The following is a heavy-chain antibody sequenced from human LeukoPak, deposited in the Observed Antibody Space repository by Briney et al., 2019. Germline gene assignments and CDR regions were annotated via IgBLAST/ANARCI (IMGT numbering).Heavy chain of an antibody. D-gene: IGHD3-10*01. Sequence: GGSLRLSCAASGFTFSSYAMSWVRQAPGKGLEWVSAISGNGGSAYYADSVKGRFTISRDNSKNTLYLRMNSLRAEDTAVYYCAKDRITMVRGVLAYYFDYWGQGTLVTVSS. V-gene: IGHV3-23*01. CDR3: AKDRITMVRGVLAYYFDY. J-gene: IGHJ4*02. CDR1: GFTFSSYA. CDR2: ISGNGGSA.